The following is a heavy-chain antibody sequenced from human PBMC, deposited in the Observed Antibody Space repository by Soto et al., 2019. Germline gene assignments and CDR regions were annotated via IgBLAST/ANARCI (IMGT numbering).Heavy chain of an antibody. J-gene: IGHJ3*02. D-gene: IGHD3-22*01. CDR2: INAGNGNT. Sequence: RASVKVSCKASGGTFSSQAISWVRQAPGQGLEWMGWINAGNGNTKYSQKFQGRVTITRDTSASTAYMELSSLRSEDTAVYYCAFDSSGYGAFDIWGQGTMVTVSS. V-gene: IGHV1-3*01. CDR1: GGTFSSQA. CDR3: AFDSSGYGAFDI.